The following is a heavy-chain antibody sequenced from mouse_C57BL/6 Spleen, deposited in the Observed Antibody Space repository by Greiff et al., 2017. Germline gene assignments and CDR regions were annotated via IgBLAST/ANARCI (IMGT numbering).Heavy chain of an antibody. Sequence: VQLQESGPELVKPGASVKISCKASGYAFSSSWMNWVKQRPGKGLEWIGRIYPGDGDTNYNGKFKGKATLTADKSSSTAYMQLSSLTSEDSAVYFCASPTLYYGSSYGYFDYWGQGTTLTVSS. J-gene: IGHJ2*01. V-gene: IGHV1-82*01. CDR2: IYPGDGDT. D-gene: IGHD1-1*01. CDR3: ASPTLYYGSSYGYFDY. CDR1: GYAFSSSW.